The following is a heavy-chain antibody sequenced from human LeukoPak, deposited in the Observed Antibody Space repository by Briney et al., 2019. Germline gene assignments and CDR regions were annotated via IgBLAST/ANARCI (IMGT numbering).Heavy chain of an antibody. J-gene: IGHJ4*02. CDR1: GYTFTGYY. D-gene: IGHD2-2*01. V-gene: IGHV1-2*02. Sequence: ASVKVSCKASGYTFTGYYMHWVRQAPGQGLEWMGWINPNSGGTNYAQKFQGRVTMTRDTSISTAYMELSRLRSDDTAVYYCARDCNSTSCYRGFDYWGQGTLVTVSS. CDR3: ARDCNSTSCYRGFDY. CDR2: INPNSGGT.